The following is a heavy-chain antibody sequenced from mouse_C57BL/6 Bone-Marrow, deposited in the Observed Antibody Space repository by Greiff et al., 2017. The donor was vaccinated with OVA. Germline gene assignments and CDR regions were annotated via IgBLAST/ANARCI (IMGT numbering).Heavy chain of an antibody. CDR2: INPSNGGT. V-gene: IGHV1-53*01. CDR1: GYTFTSYW. CDR3: ARRATMVYYVDY. Sequence: QVHVKQPGTELVKPGASVKLSCKASGYTFTSYWMHWVKQRPGQGLEWIGNINPSNGGTNYNEKFKSKATLTVDKSSSTAYMQLSSLTSEDSAVYYCARRATMVYYVDYWGQGTTLTVSS. J-gene: IGHJ2*01. D-gene: IGHD2-13*01.